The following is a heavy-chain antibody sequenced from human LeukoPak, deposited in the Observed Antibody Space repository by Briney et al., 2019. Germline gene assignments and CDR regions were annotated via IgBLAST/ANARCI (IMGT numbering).Heavy chain of an antibody. CDR3: ARDIAPAGLFFDY. D-gene: IGHD6-13*01. CDR1: GFTLSSYW. CDR2: IKYDGSEK. Sequence: GGSLRLSCAASGFTLSSYWMSWVRQAPGKGLEWVANIKYDGSEKDYVDSVKGRFTISRDNAKNSLYLQMNSLRAEDTAVYYCARDIAPAGLFFDYWGQGTQVTVSS. V-gene: IGHV3-7*01. J-gene: IGHJ4*02.